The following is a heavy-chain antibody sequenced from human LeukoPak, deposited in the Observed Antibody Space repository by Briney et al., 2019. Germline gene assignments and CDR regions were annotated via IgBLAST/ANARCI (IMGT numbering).Heavy chain of an antibody. Sequence: TSETLSLTCTVSGGSFSSGGYYWTWIRQPPGKGLERIGYIHYSGSAYYNPSLKSRVTISVDTSKNQFSLKLSSVTAADTAVYYCARSGSRICTNGVCTRGNAFDIWGQGTMVTVSS. CDR2: IHYSGSA. CDR1: GGSFSSGGYY. CDR3: ARSGSRICTNGVCTRGNAFDI. J-gene: IGHJ3*02. V-gene: IGHV4-30-4*01. D-gene: IGHD2-8*01.